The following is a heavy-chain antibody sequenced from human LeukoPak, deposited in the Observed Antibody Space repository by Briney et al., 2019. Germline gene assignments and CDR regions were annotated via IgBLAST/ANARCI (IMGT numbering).Heavy chain of an antibody. CDR3: ARAYYYDSSGYYVRLDY. J-gene: IGHJ4*02. V-gene: IGHV3-30-3*01. D-gene: IGHD3-22*01. CDR1: GFTFSSYA. CDR2: ISYDGSNK. Sequence: GRSLRLSCAASGFTFSSYAMHWVRQAPGKGLEWVAVISYDGSNKYYADSVKGRFTISRDNSKNTLYLQMNSLRAEDTAVYYCARAYYYDSSGYYVRLDYWGQGTLVTVSS.